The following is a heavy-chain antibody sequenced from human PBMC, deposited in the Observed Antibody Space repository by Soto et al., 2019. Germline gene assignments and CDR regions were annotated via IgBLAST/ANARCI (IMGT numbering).Heavy chain of an antibody. V-gene: IGHV3-30*18. D-gene: IGHD2-8*02. CDR2: ISDDGSNG. CDR1: GFNFSNYG. J-gene: IGHJ4*02. CDR3: AKDAGILDWGH. Sequence: QVQLVESGGGVVQPGRSLRLSCTDSGFNFSNYGMHLVRQSPGKGMVWVAVISDDGSNGHYADSVKGRLTISRDNSKNTLYLQMTRLRGEDTAVCYCAKDAGILDWGHWGQGTLVIGSS.